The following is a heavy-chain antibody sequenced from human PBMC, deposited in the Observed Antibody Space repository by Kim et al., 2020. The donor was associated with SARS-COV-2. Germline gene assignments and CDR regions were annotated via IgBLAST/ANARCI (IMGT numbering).Heavy chain of an antibody. CDR2: ISWNSGSI. D-gene: IGHD3-22*01. V-gene: IGHV3-9*01. J-gene: IGHJ4*02. Sequence: GGSLRLSCAASGFTFDDYAMHWVRQAPGKGLEWVSGISWNSGSIGYADSVKGRFTISRDNAKNSLYLQMNSLRAEDTALYYCAKDWGAMIVVASPFDYWGQGTLVTVSS. CDR1: GFTFDDYA. CDR3: AKDWGAMIVVASPFDY.